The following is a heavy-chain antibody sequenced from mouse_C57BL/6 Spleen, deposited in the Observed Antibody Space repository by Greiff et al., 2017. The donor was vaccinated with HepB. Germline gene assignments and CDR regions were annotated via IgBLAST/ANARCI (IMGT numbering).Heavy chain of an antibody. D-gene: IGHD2-3*01. J-gene: IGHJ1*03. V-gene: IGHV1-80*01. Sequence: QVQLQQSGAELVKPGASVKISCKASGYAFSSYWMNWVKQRPGKGLEWIGQIYPGDGDTNYNGKFKGKATLTADKSSSTAYMQLSSLTSEDSAVYFCARSDGYSSYWYFDVWGTGTTVTVSS. CDR3: ARSDGYSSYWYFDV. CDR1: GYAFSSYW. CDR2: IYPGDGDT.